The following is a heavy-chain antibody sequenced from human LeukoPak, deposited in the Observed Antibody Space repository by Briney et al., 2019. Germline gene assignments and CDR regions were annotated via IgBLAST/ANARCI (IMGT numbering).Heavy chain of an antibody. CDR2: ISYDGSNK. V-gene: IGHV3-30-3*01. Sequence: GGSLRLSCAASGFTFSSYAMHWVRQAPGKGLEWVAVISYDGSNKYYADSVKGRFTISRDNSKNTLYLQMNSLRAEDTAVYYCARSLGDYFDYWGQGTLVTVSS. J-gene: IGHJ4*02. CDR3: ARSLGDYFDY. CDR1: GFTFSSYA. D-gene: IGHD4-17*01.